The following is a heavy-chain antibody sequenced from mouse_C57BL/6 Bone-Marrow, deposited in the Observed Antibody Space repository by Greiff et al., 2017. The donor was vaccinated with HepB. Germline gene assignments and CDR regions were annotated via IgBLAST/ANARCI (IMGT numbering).Heavy chain of an antibody. CDR1: GYTFTDYE. Sequence: VQVVESGAELVRPGASVTLSCKASGYTFTDYEMHWVKQTPVHGLEWIGAIDPETGGTAYNQKFKGKAILTADKSSSTAYMELRSLTSEDSAVYYCTPEGIYYDYGGYAMDYWGQGTSVTVSS. V-gene: IGHV1-15*01. CDR3: TPEGIYYDYGGYAMDY. D-gene: IGHD2-4*01. J-gene: IGHJ4*01. CDR2: IDPETGGT.